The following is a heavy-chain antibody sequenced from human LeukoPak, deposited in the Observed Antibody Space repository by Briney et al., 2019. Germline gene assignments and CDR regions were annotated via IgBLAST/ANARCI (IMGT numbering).Heavy chain of an antibody. V-gene: IGHV4-59*08. CDR3: ARLHGYYFDY. J-gene: IGHJ4*02. Sequence: SETLSLTCTVSGGSISSYYWSWIRQPPGRGLEWIGYIYYSGSTNYNPSLKSRVTISVDTSKNQFSLKLSSVTAADTAVYYCARLHGYYFDYWGQGTLVTVSS. CDR1: GGSISSYY. CDR2: IYYSGST.